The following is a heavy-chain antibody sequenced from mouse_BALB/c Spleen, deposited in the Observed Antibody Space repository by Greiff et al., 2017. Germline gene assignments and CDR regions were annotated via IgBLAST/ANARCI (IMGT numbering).Heavy chain of an antibody. Sequence: VKLMESGAELMKPGASVKISCKATGYTFSSYWIEWVKQRPGHGLEWIGEILPGSGSTNYNEKFKGKATFTADTSSNTAYMQLSSLTSEDSAVYYCARPTVVAEDWYFDVWGAGTTVTVSS. J-gene: IGHJ1*01. CDR3: ARPTVVAEDWYFDV. D-gene: IGHD1-1*01. V-gene: IGHV1-9*01. CDR2: ILPGSGST. CDR1: GYTFSSYW.